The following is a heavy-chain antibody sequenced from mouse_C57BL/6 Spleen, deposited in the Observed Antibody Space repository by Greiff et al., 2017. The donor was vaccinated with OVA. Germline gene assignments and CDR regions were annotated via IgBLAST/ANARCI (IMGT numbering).Heavy chain of an antibody. V-gene: IGHV6-6*01. Sequence: EVQRVESGGGLVQPGGSMKLSCAASGFTFSDAWMDWVRQSPEKGLEWVAEIRNKANNHATYYAESVKGRFTISRDDSKSSVYLQMNSLRAEDTGIYYCTKEANWAVYFDYWGQGTTLTVSS. D-gene: IGHD4-1*01. CDR3: TKEANWAVYFDY. CDR1: GFTFSDAW. CDR2: IRNKANNHAT. J-gene: IGHJ2*01.